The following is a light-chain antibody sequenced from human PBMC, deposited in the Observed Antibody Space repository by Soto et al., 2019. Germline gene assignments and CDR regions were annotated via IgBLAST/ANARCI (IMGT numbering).Light chain of an antibody. CDR2: DVS. V-gene: IGLV2-14*03. CDR3: SSYTTSNTRQIV. Sequence: QSVLTQPASVSGSPGQSINISCTGTSSDVGGYNYVSWYQHHPGKAPKLIIYDVSNRPSGVSNHFSGSKSDNTASLTISGLQPEDEADYYCSSYTTSNTRQIVFGTGTKVTVL. CDR1: SSDVGGYNY. J-gene: IGLJ1*01.